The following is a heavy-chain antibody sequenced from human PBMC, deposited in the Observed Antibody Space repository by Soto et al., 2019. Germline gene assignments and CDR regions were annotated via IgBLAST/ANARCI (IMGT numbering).Heavy chain of an antibody. J-gene: IGHJ6*02. CDR1: GYTFTSYG. V-gene: IGHV1-18*01. Sequence: QVQLVQSGAEVKKPGASVKVSCKASGYTFTSYGISWVRQAPGQGLEWMGWISAYNGNTNYAQKLQGRGTMTTDTXTSTAYMELRSLRSDDTAVYYCARESTYYYYGMDVWGQGSTVTVSS. CDR3: ARESTYYYYGMDV. CDR2: ISAYNGNT.